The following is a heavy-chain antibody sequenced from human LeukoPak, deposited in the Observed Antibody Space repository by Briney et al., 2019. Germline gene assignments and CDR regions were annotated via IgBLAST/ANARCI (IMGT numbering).Heavy chain of an antibody. J-gene: IGHJ3*02. CDR1: GGSISSSGYY. CDR2: IYYSGST. Sequence: PSETLSLTCTVSGGSISSSGYYWGWIRQPPGKGLEWIGSIYYSGSTYYNPSLKSRVTISVDTSKNQFSLKLSSVTAADTAVYYCARLMMGAFDIWGQGTMVTVSS. D-gene: IGHD3-16*01. CDR3: ARLMMGAFDI. V-gene: IGHV4-39*01.